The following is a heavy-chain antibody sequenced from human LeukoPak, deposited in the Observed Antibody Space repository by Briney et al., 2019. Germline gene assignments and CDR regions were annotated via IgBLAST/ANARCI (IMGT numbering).Heavy chain of an antibody. Sequence: GESLKISSKGSGYSFTSYWIGWVRQMPGKGLEWMGIIYPGDSDTRYNPSFQGQVTISAEKSISTAYLQWSSLKASDTALYYCASRRKGMSTAGFDFWGRGTLVTVSS. CDR1: GYSFTSYW. J-gene: IGHJ4*02. V-gene: IGHV5-51*01. D-gene: IGHD5-24*01. CDR2: IYPGDSDT. CDR3: ASRRKGMSTAGFDF.